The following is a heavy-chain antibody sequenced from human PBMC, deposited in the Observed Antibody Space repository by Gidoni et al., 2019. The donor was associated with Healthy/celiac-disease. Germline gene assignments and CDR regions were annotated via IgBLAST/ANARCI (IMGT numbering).Heavy chain of an antibody. J-gene: IGHJ4*02. Sequence: EVQLVESGGGLVQPGGSLRLSCAASGFTFSSYWMSWVRQAPGKGLEWVANIKQDGSEKYYVDSVKGRFTISRDNAKNSLYLQMNSLRAEDTAVYYCARDSGGVSGWLQSPFDYWGQGTLVTVSS. V-gene: IGHV3-7*01. CDR3: ARDSGGVSGWLQSPFDY. CDR2: IKQDGSEK. CDR1: GFTFSSYW. D-gene: IGHD5-12*01.